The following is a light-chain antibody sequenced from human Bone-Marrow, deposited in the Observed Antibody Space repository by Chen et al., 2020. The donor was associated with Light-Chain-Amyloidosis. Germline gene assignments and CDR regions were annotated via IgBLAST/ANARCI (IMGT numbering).Light chain of an antibody. V-gene: IGLV2-14*01. CDR3: SSYTSSSTRV. J-gene: IGLJ3*02. Sequence: QSALTQPAYVSRSPGQSITIYCTGTSTDIGDYNYVSWYQQHPGKAPKLMIYDVSNRPSGVSDRFSGSKSGVTASLTISGLQAEDEADYFSSSYTSSSTRVFGGGTKLTVL. CDR1: STDIGDYNY. CDR2: DVS.